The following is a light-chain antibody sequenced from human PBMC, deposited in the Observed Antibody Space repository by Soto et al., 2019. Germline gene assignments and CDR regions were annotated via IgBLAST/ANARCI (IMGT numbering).Light chain of an antibody. V-gene: IGLV1-47*02. CDR3: ATWDDSLSGVL. Sequence: QTVVIQPPSTSGTPGQTVTISCSGSSSNIGSNYVYWYQRLPGAAPKLLIYANSERPSGVPDRFSGSKSGTSASLAISGLRSEDEADYYCATWDDSLSGVLFGGGTQLTVL. J-gene: IGLJ2*01. CDR1: SSNIGSNY. CDR2: ANS.